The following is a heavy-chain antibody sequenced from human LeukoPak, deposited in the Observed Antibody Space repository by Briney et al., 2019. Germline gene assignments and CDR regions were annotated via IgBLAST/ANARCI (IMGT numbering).Heavy chain of an antibody. V-gene: IGHV3-33*08. D-gene: IGHD1-26*01. CDR3: ARKNSGSLDS. Sequence: GGSLRLSCAASGVSFDDYAMDWVRQAPGEGLDWVAGIWYGGTNKYYAYFVKGRFTISRDNSKYTLYLQMNSLRVEDKAVYYCARKNSGSLDSWGQGTLVTVSA. CDR2: IWYGGTNK. CDR1: GVSFDDYA. J-gene: IGHJ5*01.